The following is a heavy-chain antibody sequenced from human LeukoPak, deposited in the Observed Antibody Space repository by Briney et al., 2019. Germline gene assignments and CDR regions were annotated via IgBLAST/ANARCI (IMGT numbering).Heavy chain of an antibody. CDR1: GFTFSSYW. V-gene: IGHV3-53*01. D-gene: IGHD3-22*01. CDR3: ARVNYYDSSGYPNYYYYMDV. Sequence: GGSLRLSCAASGFTFSSYWMSWVRQAPGKGLEWVSVIYSGGSTYYADSVKGRFTISRDNSKNTLYLQMNSLRAEDTAVYYCARVNYYDSSGYPNYYYYMDVWGKGTTVTVSS. J-gene: IGHJ6*03. CDR2: IYSGGST.